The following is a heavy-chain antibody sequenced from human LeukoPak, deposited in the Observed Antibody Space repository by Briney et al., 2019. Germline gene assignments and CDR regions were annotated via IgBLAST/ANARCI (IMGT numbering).Heavy chain of an antibody. D-gene: IGHD5-18*01. CDR2: LSGSGGNT. CDR1: GFTFDSYA. J-gene: IGHJ4*02. Sequence: PGGSLRLSCAASGFTFDSYAMNWVRQAPGKGLEWVSGLSGSGGNTYYADSVKGRFTISRDNSKNTLYLQMNSLRAEDTAVYYCATGRSYGILYYFACWGQRSLVTV. CDR3: ATGRSYGILYYFAC. V-gene: IGHV3-23*01.